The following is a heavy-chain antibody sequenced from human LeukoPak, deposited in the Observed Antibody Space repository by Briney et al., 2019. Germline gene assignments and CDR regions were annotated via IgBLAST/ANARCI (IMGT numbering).Heavy chain of an antibody. D-gene: IGHD2-15*01. CDR3: ARESPCSGDGCHARLDY. Sequence: ASVKVSCKASGYTFINYAIHWVRQAPGQTLEWMGWVNAGNGNTKYSQKFQGRVTISRDTSASTAYMELNSLKAEDTAVYYCARESPCSGDGCHARLDYWGQGTLVTVSS. CDR2: VNAGNGNT. CDR1: GYTFINYA. V-gene: IGHV1-3*01. J-gene: IGHJ4*02.